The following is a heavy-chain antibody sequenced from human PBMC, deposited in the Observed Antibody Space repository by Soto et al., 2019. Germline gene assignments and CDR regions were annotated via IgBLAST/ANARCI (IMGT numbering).Heavy chain of an antibody. D-gene: IGHD3-10*01. CDR3: ARQGFGPLHGLVDV. CDR1: GGSISSYY. CDR2: VHHSWGS. V-gene: IGHV4-59*08. J-gene: IGHJ6*02. Sequence: QVQLQESGPGLVKPSETLSLSCTVSGGSISSYYWSWFRQSPGKRMEWIGYVHHSWGSSYNPSLQRRVAISRDTSKSQFSRKVTAVTATDTAVYYCARQGFGPLHGLVDVWGQGTTVTVSS.